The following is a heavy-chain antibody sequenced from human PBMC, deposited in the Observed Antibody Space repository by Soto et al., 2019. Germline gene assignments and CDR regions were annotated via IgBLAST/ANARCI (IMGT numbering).Heavy chain of an antibody. D-gene: IGHD2-2*01. CDR2: ISAYNGNS. CDR3: ARIADCSTTSCSFPSRFHVRGYYYYYGLDV. V-gene: IGHV1-18*04. CDR1: TYAFTSYG. J-gene: IGHJ6*02. Sequence: QVQLVQSGAEVKKPGASVKVTCKASTYAFTSYGITWVRQAPGQGLEWVGWISAYNGNSNYAQKNEGRVNMTTDTSKSTAYMELSGLRSDDTAVYYCARIADCSTTSCSFPSRFHVRGYYYYYGLDVWGQGTTVTVSS.